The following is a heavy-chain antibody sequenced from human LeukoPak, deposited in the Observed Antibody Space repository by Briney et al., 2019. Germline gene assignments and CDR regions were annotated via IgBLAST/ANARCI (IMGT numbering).Heavy chain of an antibody. CDR3: ARNPYGDYDSSPIFGN. CDR2: IRRSSRYI. V-gene: IGHV3-21*01. CDR1: RLTFSSYS. J-gene: IGHJ1*01. Sequence: GGSLSLSCAASRLTFSSYSMMWVRHARGEGLEWVSSIRRSSRYIFYADSVKGRHTLSRHHAKHTLYLQVNSERAEHTAVSHCARNPYGDYDSSPIFGNWGQGALGTVSS. D-gene: IGHD3-22*01.